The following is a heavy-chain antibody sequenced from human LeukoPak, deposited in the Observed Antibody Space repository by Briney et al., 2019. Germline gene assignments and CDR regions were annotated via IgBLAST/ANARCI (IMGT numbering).Heavy chain of an antibody. CDR1: GYTFTGYS. CDR2: INPNSGGT. V-gene: IGHV1-2*02. CDR3: ARDYSSSWYVGVYNWFDP. Sequence: ASVKVSCKASGYTFTGYSIHWVRQAPGQGLEWMGWINPNSGGTNYAQKFQGRVTMTRDTSTSTAYMELSSLRSDDTAVYYCARDYSSSWYVGVYNWFDPWGQGTLVTVSS. J-gene: IGHJ5*02. D-gene: IGHD6-13*01.